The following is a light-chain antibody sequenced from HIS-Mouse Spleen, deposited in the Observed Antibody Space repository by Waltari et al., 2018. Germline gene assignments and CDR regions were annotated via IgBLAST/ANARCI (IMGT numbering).Light chain of an antibody. V-gene: IGKV1-27*01. CDR1: QGISNY. J-gene: IGKJ4*01. CDR2: AAS. Sequence: DIQMTQSPSSLSASVGDRVTITCRASQGISNYLAWYQQKPGKVPKLLIYAASTLQSGVPSRFSGSGSGTDFTLTISSLQPEDVATYYCQKYNSDPVTLTFGGGTKVEIK. CDR3: QKYNSDPVTLT.